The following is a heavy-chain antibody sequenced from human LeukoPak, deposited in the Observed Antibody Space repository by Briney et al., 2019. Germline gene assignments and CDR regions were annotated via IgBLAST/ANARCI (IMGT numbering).Heavy chain of an antibody. CDR2: INPSGGST. CDR3: ARVPAAIMGAYNWFDP. J-gene: IGHJ5*02. V-gene: IGHV1-46*01. D-gene: IGHD2-2*01. CDR1: GYTFTSYY. Sequence: EASVKVSCKASGYTFTSYYMHWVRQAPGQGLEWMGIINPSGGSTGYAQKFQGRVTMTRDTSTSTVYMELSSLRSEDTAVYYCARVPAAIMGAYNWFDPWGQGTLVTVSS.